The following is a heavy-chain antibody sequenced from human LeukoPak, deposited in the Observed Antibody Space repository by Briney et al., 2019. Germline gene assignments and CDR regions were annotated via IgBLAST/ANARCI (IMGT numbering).Heavy chain of an antibody. V-gene: IGHV4-39*07. CDR2: GFYSGSA. D-gene: IGHD1-26*01. CDR1: GGSISGSSYY. J-gene: IGHJ4*02. CDR3: SRESGAFCPFGY. Sequence: PSETLSLTCTVSGGSISGSSYYWAWVRQPPGKGLEWVGSGFYSGSAYSNPSLNGRVTMSLDESSNQLSLNLTSVTAADTAIYYCSRESGAFCPFGYWGQGTLVIVPS.